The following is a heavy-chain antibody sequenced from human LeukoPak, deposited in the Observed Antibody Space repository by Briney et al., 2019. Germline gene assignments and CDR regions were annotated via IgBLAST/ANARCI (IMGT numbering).Heavy chain of an antibody. V-gene: IGHV3-30*03. CDR2: IFYDGSSK. D-gene: IGHD5-18*01. CDR1: GFTFSNAW. CDR3: ARDFSARYTIDY. J-gene: IGHJ4*02. Sequence: GGSLRLSCAASGFTFSNAWMNWVRQAPGKGLEWVTFIFYDGSSKKEADSVKGRFSISRDNSKNTVYLQMNSLRPEDTAVYYCARDFSARYTIDYWGQGTLVTVSS.